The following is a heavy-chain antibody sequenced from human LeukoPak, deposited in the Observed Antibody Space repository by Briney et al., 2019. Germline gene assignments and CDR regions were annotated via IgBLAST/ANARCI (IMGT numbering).Heavy chain of an antibody. Sequence: PSETLSLTCTVSGGSISSYYWSWIRQPPGKGLEWIGYIYYSGSTNYNPSLKSRVTISVDTSKNQFSLRLSSVTAADTAVYYCARGRYSSGWYVFGIFDYWGQGTLVTVSS. D-gene: IGHD6-19*01. CDR1: GGSISSYY. CDR3: ARGRYSSGWYVFGIFDY. J-gene: IGHJ4*02. CDR2: IYYSGST. V-gene: IGHV4-59*01.